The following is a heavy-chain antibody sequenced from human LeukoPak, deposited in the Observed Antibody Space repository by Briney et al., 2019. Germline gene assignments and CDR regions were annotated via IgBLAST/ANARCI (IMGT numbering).Heavy chain of an antibody. CDR3: ARIGYSSSSLDF. CDR2: IKQDGSVK. D-gene: IGHD6-6*01. Sequence: GGSLRLSCAASGFPFTSYWMTWVRQAPGKGLEWVANIKQDGSVKYYVDSVKGRFTISRDNAKNSLYLQMNSLRAEDTAVYKCARIGYSSSSLDFWGRGTLATVSS. CDR1: GFPFTSYW. V-gene: IGHV3-7*03. J-gene: IGHJ4*02.